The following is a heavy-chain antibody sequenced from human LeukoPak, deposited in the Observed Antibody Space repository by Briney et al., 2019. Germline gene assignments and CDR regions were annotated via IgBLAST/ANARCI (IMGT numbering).Heavy chain of an antibody. CDR3: ARAIERGRRFDY. CDR2: INPSGGSA. J-gene: IGHJ4*02. V-gene: IGHV1-46*01. D-gene: IGHD5-24*01. CDR1: GYTFTTYY. Sequence: GASVKDSCMTSGYTFTTYYVHWVRQAPGQGLEWMGVINPSGGSASYAQNFQGRVAMTRDTSTSTVDMELSSLISDDTAIYYCARAIERGRRFDYWGQGTLVTVSS.